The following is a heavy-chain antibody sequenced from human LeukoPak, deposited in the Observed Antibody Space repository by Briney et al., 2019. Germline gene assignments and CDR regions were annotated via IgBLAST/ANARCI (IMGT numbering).Heavy chain of an antibody. CDR2: ITSTSNYI. CDR1: GFTFSTYS. V-gene: IGHV3-21*01. J-gene: IGHJ4*02. CDR3: ARGIGADEEHY. Sequence: PGGSLRPSCAASGFTFSTYSMNWVRQAPGKGLEWVSTITSTSNYIYYTDSVKGRFTISRDNAKYSLYLQMNSLRVEDTAVYYCARGIGADEEHYWGQESLVTVSS. D-gene: IGHD1-1*01.